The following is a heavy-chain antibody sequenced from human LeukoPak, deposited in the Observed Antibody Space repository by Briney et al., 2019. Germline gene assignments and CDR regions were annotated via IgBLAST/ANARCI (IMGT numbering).Heavy chain of an antibody. CDR2: IIPIFGTA. Sequence: ASVKVSCKASGGTFSSYAISWVRQAPGQGLEWMGGIIPIFGTANYAQKFQGRVTITADESTSTAYMELSSLRSEDTAVYYCAIPPSHYDSSGYRRYFQHWGQGTLVTVSS. D-gene: IGHD3-22*01. J-gene: IGHJ1*01. CDR1: GGTFSSYA. V-gene: IGHV1-69*13. CDR3: AIPPSHYDSSGYRRYFQH.